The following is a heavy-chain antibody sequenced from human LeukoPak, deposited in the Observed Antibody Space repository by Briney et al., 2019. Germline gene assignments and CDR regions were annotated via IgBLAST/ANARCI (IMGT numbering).Heavy chain of an antibody. J-gene: IGHJ4*02. D-gene: IGHD3-22*01. V-gene: IGHV4-59*12. CDR1: GGSIRGYY. CDR3: ARAPYYYDSSGYTY. CDR2: IHYGGST. Sequence: SETLSLTCTVSGGSIRGYYWTWIWQPPGKGLEWIGYIHYGGSTNYNPSLKSRVIMSVDTSKNQSSLKLSSVTAADTAVYYCARAPYYYDSSGYTYWGQGTLVTVSS.